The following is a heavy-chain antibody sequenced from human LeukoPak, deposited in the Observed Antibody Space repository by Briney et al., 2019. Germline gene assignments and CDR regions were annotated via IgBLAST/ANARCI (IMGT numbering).Heavy chain of an antibody. V-gene: IGHV4-4*07. D-gene: IGHD1-1*01. CDR3: ARLYNWNDGYFDY. CDR1: GGSISSYY. CDR2: IYTSGST. Sequence: PSETLSLTCTVSGGSISSYYWSWIRQPAGKGLKWIGRIYTSGSTNYNPSLKSRVTISVDKSKNQFSLKLSSVTAADTAVYYCARLYNWNDGYFDYWGQGTLVTVSS. J-gene: IGHJ4*02.